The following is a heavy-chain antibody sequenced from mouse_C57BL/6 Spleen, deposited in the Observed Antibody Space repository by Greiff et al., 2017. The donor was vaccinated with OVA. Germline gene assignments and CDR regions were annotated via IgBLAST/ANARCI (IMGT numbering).Heavy chain of an antibody. J-gene: IGHJ2*01. CDR1: GYTFTSYW. V-gene: IGHV1-69*01. D-gene: IGHD1-1*01. CDR2: IDPSDSYT. Sequence: QVQLKESGAELVMPGASVKLSCKASGYTFTSYWMHWVKQRPGQGLEWIGEIDPSDSYTNYNQKFKGKSTLTVDKSSSTAYMQLSSLTSEDSAVYYCATTVVAGFDYWGQGTTLTVSS. CDR3: ATTVVAGFDY.